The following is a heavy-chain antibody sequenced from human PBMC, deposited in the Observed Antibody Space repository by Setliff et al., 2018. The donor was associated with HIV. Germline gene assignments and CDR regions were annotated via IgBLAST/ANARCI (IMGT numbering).Heavy chain of an antibody. D-gene: IGHD3-3*01. CDR2: ISAYNGNT. V-gene: IGHV1-18*01. CDR3: ARGYYNFWSGYYDSRFPNPIDAFDI. Sequence: ASVKVSCKASGYTFSSYGISWVRQAPGQGVEWMGWISAYNGNTNYAQKLQDRVTMTTDTSTSTAYMELRSLRSDDTAVYYCARGYYNFWSGYYDSRFPNPIDAFDIWGQGTMITVSS. J-gene: IGHJ3*02. CDR1: GYTFSSYG.